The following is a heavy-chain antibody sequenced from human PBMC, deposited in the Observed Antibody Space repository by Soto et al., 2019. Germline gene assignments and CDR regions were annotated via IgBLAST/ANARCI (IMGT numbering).Heavy chain of an antibody. CDR1: GFVFNGAW. CDR2: IKRGSNVEAT. Sequence: EAQLAESGGTWVKPGGSLRLSCVASGFVFNGAWMNWVRQAPGTGLEWVGRIKRGSNVEATDYAAPVKGRFTISRDDSKNTLYLQMNRLKTEGTGVYYCAPMAVNPPPPWGQGTLVTVSS. D-gene: IGHD6-19*01. V-gene: IGHV3-15*07. J-gene: IGHJ5*02. CDR3: APMAVNPPPP.